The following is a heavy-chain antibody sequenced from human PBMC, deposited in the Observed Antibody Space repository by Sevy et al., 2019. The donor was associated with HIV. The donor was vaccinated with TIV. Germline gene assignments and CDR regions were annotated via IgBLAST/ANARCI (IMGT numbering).Heavy chain of an antibody. J-gene: IGHJ4*02. CDR1: GGSITSLY. D-gene: IGHD1-26*01. CDR3: AGENAWGRGYS. CDR2: IYYNGHI. V-gene: IGHV4-59*08. Sequence: SETLSLTYTVSGGSITSLYWSWIRQPPGKGLEWIANIYYNGHINYNPSLKSRVTLSLDTSKNQFSLRLSSVTAADTAMYYCAGENAWGRGYSWGQGTLVTVSS.